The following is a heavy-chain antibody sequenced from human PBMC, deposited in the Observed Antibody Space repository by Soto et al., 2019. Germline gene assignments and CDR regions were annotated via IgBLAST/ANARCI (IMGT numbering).Heavy chain of an antibody. J-gene: IGHJ5*02. V-gene: IGHV1-18*01. Sequence: ASVKVSCKASGGTFSSYAISWVRQAPGQGLEWMGGISANNGNTNYAQKFQGRVTITTDTSTSTAYMELRSLRSDDTAVYYCARGYCSGGSCRWWLDPWGQGTLVTVSS. CDR1: GGTFSSYA. CDR2: ISANNGNT. D-gene: IGHD2-15*01. CDR3: ARGYCSGGSCRWWLDP.